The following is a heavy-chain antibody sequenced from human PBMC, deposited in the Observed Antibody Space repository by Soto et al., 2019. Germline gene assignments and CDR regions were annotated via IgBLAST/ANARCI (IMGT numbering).Heavy chain of an antibody. J-gene: IGHJ5*02. CDR2: TYCRSRFFS. CDR3: VRDRYSSSGWFDP. Sequence: SQTLSLTCAISGDSVPSYSDAWNWIRQSPSGGLEWLGRTYCRSRFFSDYAESVKSRIIINPDTSKNQFSLQLKSVTPEDTAVYHCVRDRYSSSGWFDPWGQGTPVTVSS. CDR1: GDSVPSYSDA. V-gene: IGHV6-1*01. D-gene: IGHD3-10*01.